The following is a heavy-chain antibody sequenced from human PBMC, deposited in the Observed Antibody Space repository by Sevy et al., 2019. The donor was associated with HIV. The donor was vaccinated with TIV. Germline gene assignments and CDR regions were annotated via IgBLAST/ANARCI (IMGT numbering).Heavy chain of an antibody. Sequence: GGSLRLSCVASGXXLSDYAMHWVRQGPDKGLAWVAVISFDGGNTYYSDAVEGRFTISRDNSKNTVFLQMNSLSPDDTALYYCARGPXNSGXXXXXXGQGTLVXXSS. CDR3: ARGPXNSGXXXXX. CDR2: ISFDGGNT. V-gene: IGHV3-30-3*01. CDR1: GXXLSDYA. J-gene: IGHJ4*02. D-gene: IGHD5-12*01.